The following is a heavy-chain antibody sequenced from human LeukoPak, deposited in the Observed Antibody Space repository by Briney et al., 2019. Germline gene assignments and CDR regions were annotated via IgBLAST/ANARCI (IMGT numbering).Heavy chain of an antibody. CDR3: ARVSGSYIDY. CDR2: ISSNGGST. V-gene: IGHV3-64*01. CDR1: GFTFSSYA. Sequence: EGSLRLSCAASGFTFSSYAMHWVRQAPGKGLEYVSAISSNGGSTYYANSVKGRFTISRDNSKNTLYLQMGSLRAEDMAVYYCARVSGSYIDYWGQGTLVTVSS. D-gene: IGHD1-26*01. J-gene: IGHJ4*02.